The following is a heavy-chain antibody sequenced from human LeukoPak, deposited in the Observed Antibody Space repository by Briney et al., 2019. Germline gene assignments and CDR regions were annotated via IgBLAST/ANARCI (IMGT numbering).Heavy chain of an antibody. Sequence: ECGPALVKPTQTLTLTCTFSGFSLSTSGMCVSWIRQPQRKTLGGLTHFDWGEDKYYSTSLKTRLTISKDTSKNQVVFTMTIVDPADTATYYCARTFYGSGNHNSKLPDFDHWGQGTPVSVSS. V-gene: IGHV2-70*01. J-gene: IGHJ4*02. CDR2: FDWGEDK. CDR1: GFSLSTSGMC. D-gene: IGHD3-10*01. CDR3: ARTFYGSGNHNSKLPDFDH.